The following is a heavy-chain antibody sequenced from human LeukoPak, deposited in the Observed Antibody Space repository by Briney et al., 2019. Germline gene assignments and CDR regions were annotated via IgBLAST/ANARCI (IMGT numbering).Heavy chain of an antibody. V-gene: IGHV5-51*01. CDR3: ARQTDTAMPDLDAFDI. Sequence: PGESLKISCKGSGYSFTSYWIGWVRQMPGKGLEWMGIIFPGDADTRYSPSFQGQVTISADKSISTAYLQWSSLKASDTAMYYCARQTDTAMPDLDAFDIWGQGTMVTVSS. D-gene: IGHD5-18*01. CDR1: GYSFTSYW. J-gene: IGHJ3*02. CDR2: IFPGDADT.